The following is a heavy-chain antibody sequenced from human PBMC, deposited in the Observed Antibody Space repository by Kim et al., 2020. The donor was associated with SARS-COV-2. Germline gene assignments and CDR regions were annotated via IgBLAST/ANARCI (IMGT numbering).Heavy chain of an antibody. CDR2: IWYDGSNK. CDR1: GFTFSSYG. V-gene: IGHV3-33*01. Sequence: GGSLRLSCAASGFTFSSYGMHWVRQAPGKGLEWVAVIWYDGSNKYYADSVKGRFTISRDNSKNTLYLQMNSLRAEDTAVYYCARGEYSSGLARLDYWGQGTLVTVSS. CDR3: ARGEYSSGLARLDY. D-gene: IGHD6-19*01. J-gene: IGHJ4*02.